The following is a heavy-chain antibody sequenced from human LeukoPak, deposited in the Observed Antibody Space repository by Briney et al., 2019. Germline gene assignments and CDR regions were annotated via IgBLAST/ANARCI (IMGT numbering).Heavy chain of an antibody. V-gene: IGHV1-2*02. CDR2: INPNSGGT. D-gene: IGHD3-22*01. CDR1: GYTFTVYY. Sequence: ASVTVSCKASGYTFTVYYMHWVRQAPGQGLEWMGWINPNSGGTNYAQKFQGRVTMTRDTSISTAYMELSRLRSDDTAVYYCARGRSKAYYYDSSGYDSVDYWGQGTLVTVSS. J-gene: IGHJ4*02. CDR3: ARGRSKAYYYDSSGYDSVDY.